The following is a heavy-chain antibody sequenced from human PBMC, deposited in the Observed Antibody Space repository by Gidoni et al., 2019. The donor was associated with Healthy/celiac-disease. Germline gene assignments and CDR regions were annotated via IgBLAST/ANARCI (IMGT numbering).Heavy chain of an antibody. J-gene: IGHJ6*02. CDR2: INHSGRT. D-gene: IGHD3-9*01. V-gene: IGHV4-34*01. Sequence: QVQLQQWGAGRLQPSDTLSLTCAVYGGSFIGYSWSWIRQPPGKGLEWIGEINHSGRTNYNPSLKSRVTISVDTSKNQFSLKLSSVTAADTAVYYCARGAYYDILTGYYYYYGMDVWGQGTTVTVSS. CDR3: ARGAYYDILTGYYYYYGMDV. CDR1: GGSFIGYS.